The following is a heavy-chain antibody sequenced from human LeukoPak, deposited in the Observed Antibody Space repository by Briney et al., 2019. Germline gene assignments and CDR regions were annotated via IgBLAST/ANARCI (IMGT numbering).Heavy chain of an antibody. D-gene: IGHD6-19*01. CDR3: AGPSSGWVSGEYGMDV. Sequence: GASVKVSCKASGYTFTSYGISWVRQAPGQGLEWMGWISAYNGNTNYAQKLQGRVTMTTDTSTSTAYMELRSLRSDDTAVYYCAGPSSGWVSGEYGMDVWGQGTTVTVSS. J-gene: IGHJ6*02. V-gene: IGHV1-18*01. CDR1: GYTFTSYG. CDR2: ISAYNGNT.